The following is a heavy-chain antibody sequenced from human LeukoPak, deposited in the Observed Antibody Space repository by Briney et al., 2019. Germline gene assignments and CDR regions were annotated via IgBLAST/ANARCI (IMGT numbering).Heavy chain of an antibody. CDR1: GFTFSSYS. J-gene: IGHJ4*02. Sequence: GGSLRLSCAASGFTFSSYSMLWVRQAPGKGLEWVSYISSSSSTIYYADSVKGRFTISRDNSKNTLYLQMNSLRAEDTAVYYCANTMDTAMEIGYWGQGTLVTVSS. CDR3: ANTMDTAMEIGY. CDR2: ISSSSSTI. V-gene: IGHV3-48*01. D-gene: IGHD5-18*01.